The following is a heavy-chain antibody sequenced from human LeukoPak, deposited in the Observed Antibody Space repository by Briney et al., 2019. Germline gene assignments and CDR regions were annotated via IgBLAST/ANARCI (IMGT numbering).Heavy chain of an antibody. CDR1: EFEPTDFW. CDR3: TRDGGARAWSQSYMDV. V-gene: IGHV3-7*01. D-gene: IGHD1-26*01. Sequence: GGSLILSCVALEFEPTDFWMAWVRRAPGKGLEWVANINHDGSERFYLESVRGRFTISRDNAKNSLYLQMNSLRAEDTAVYYCTRDGGARAWSQSYMDVWGKGTTVIVSS. CDR2: INHDGSER. J-gene: IGHJ6*03.